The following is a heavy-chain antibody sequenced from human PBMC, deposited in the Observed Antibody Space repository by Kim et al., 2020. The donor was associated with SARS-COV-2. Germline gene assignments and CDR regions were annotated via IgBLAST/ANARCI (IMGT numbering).Heavy chain of an antibody. D-gene: IGHD2-15*01. CDR3: ARDGGGIVVVVAATPNWFDP. CDR1: GYTFTSYA. J-gene: IGHJ5*02. Sequence: ASVKVSCKASGYTFTSYAMHWVRQAPGQRLEWMGWINAGNGNTKYSQKFQGRVTITRDTSASTAYMELSSLRSEDTAVYYCARDGGGIVVVVAATPNWFDPWGQGTLVTVSS. V-gene: IGHV1-3*01. CDR2: INAGNGNT.